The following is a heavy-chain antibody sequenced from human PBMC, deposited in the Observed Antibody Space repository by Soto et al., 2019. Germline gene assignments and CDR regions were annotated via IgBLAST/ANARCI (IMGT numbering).Heavy chain of an antibody. CDR2: IYHSGST. D-gene: IGHD2-8*02. J-gene: IGHJ4*02. V-gene: IGHV4-30-2*01. CDR1: GGSISSGGYS. Sequence: SETLSLTCTVSGGSISSGGYSWSWIRQPPGKGLEWIGYIYHSGSTYYNPSLKSRVTISVDRSKNQFSLKMSSVTAADTAVYFCATYFTGAGGRGHWGQGTLVTVSS. CDR3: ATYFTGAGGRGH.